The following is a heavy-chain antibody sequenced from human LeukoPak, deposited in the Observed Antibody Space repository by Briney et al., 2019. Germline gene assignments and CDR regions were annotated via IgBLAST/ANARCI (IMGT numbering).Heavy chain of an antibody. D-gene: IGHD3-10*01. J-gene: IGHJ4*02. CDR3: ASYGSGSHLFDY. Sequence: SETLSLTCTVSGGSISSYYWSWIRQPPGGGLEWIGYIYYSGSTNYNPSLKSRVTISVDTSKNQFSLKLSSVTAADTAVYYCASYGSGSHLFDYWGQGTLVTVSS. CDR1: GGSISSYY. V-gene: IGHV4-59*08. CDR2: IYYSGST.